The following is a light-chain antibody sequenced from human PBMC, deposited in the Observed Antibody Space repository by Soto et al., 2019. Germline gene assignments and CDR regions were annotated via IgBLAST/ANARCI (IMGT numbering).Light chain of an antibody. J-gene: IGKJ1*01. CDR2: AAS. Sequence: DIQMTQSPSSLSASVGDRVTITCRASQSISTYLTWYQQKPGKAPKLLMHAASSLDRGVPSRFSGSGSGTDFTRTISSLQPEDFATYYCQQSYRTPRTFGQGTKVDSK. V-gene: IGKV1-39*01. CDR3: QQSYRTPRT. CDR1: QSISTY.